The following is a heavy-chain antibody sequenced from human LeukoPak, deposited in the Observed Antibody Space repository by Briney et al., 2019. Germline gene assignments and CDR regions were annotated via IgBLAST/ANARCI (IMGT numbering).Heavy chain of an antibody. CDR3: VRNGGSRFFYYYMDI. Sequence: SETLSLTCSISGGSVSDFYWSWIRQSPGKGLEWIGYIYYGGSTTYSPSLKSRVSIWRDTSRNQLSLKLTSMTAADTAVYYCVRNGGSRFFYYYMDIWGEGTAVSVSS. V-gene: IGHV4-59*02. D-gene: IGHD3-16*01. CDR2: IYYGGST. CDR1: GGSVSDFY. J-gene: IGHJ6*03.